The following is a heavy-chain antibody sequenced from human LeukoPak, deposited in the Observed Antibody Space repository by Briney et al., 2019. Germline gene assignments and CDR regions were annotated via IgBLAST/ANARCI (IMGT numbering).Heavy chain of an antibody. J-gene: IGHJ6*03. CDR3: AKALSGSWDYYYMDV. V-gene: IGHV3-9*01. CDR2: ISWNSGSI. CDR1: GFTFSSYA. D-gene: IGHD1-26*01. Sequence: GGSLRLSCAASGFTFSSYAMHWVRQAPGKGLEWVSGISWNSGSIGYADSVKGRFTISRDNAKNSLYLQMNSLRAEDTALYYCAKALSGSWDYYYMDVWGKGTTVTVSS.